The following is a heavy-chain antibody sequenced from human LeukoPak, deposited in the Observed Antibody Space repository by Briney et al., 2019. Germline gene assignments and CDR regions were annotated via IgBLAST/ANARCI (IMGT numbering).Heavy chain of an antibody. CDR3: ARSRPYYYMDV. CDR1: GYTFTGYY. Sequence: GASVKVSCKASGYTFTGYYMHWVRQAPGQGLEGMGWINPNSGGTNYAQKFQGRVTTTRDTSISTAYMELSRLRSDETAVYYCARSRPYYYMDVWGKGTTVTISS. CDR2: INPNSGGT. J-gene: IGHJ6*03. V-gene: IGHV1-2*02.